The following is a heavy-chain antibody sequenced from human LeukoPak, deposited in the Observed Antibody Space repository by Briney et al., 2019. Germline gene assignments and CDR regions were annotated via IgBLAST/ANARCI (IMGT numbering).Heavy chain of an antibody. V-gene: IGHV4-59*08. Sequence: SETLSLACSVSGDSVSGFYWNWIRQSPGTGLEWIGNIHYSGNSNYNPSLKSRVTMSIDTSRNQFFLKLNSVTAADTAVYYCVLAPNSNWFDFWGQGTQVTVSS. J-gene: IGHJ5*01. CDR2: IHYSGNS. D-gene: IGHD2-8*01. CDR3: VLAPNSNWFDF. CDR1: GDSVSGFY.